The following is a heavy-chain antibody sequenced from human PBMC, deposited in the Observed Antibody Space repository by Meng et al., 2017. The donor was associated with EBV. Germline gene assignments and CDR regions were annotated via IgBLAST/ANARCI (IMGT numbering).Heavy chain of an antibody. D-gene: IGHD1-26*01. J-gene: IGHJ4*02. CDR2: IRSKANSYAT. V-gene: IGHV3-73*02. Sequence: EVQLVESGGGLVQPGGSLKPSCAASGFTFSGSAMHWVRQASGKGLEWVGRIRSKANSYATAYAASVKGRFTISRDDSKNTAYLQMNSLKTEDTAVYYCTRLDGSYIYYWGQGTLVTVSS. CDR3: TRLDGSYIYY. CDR1: GFTFSGSA.